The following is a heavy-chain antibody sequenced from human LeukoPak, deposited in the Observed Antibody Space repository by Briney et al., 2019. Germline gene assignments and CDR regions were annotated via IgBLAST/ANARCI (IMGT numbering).Heavy chain of an antibody. D-gene: IGHD5-18*01. V-gene: IGHV1-18*01. Sequence: GASVKVSCNASGYTFTSYGISWVRQAPGQGLEWMGWISAYNGNTSYAQKLQGRVTMTTDTSTSTAYMELRSLRSDDTAVYYCARDLNTIRYSYGLNNWFDPWGQGTLVTVSS. CDR1: GYTFTSYG. CDR2: ISAYNGNT. J-gene: IGHJ5*02. CDR3: ARDLNTIRYSYGLNNWFDP.